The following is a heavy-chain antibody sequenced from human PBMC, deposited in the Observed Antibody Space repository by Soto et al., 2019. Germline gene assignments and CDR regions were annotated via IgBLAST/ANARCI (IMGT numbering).Heavy chain of an antibody. CDR2: ISAYNGNT. D-gene: IGHD3-3*01. CDR1: GYTFTSYG. Sequence: ASVKVSCKASGYTFTSYGISWVRQAPGQGLEWMGWISAYNGNTNYAQKLQGRVTMTTDTSTSTAYMELRSLRSDDLAVYYCARLPNSYYVFWSGYYIDWVGGLSHHYGMDVWGQGTTVTVS. V-gene: IGHV1-18*03. J-gene: IGHJ6*02. CDR3: ARLPNSYYVFWSGYYIDWVGGLSHHYGMDV.